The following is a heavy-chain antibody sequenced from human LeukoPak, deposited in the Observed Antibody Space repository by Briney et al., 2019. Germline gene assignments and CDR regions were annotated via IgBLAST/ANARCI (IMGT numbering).Heavy chain of an antibody. CDR1: GFTVSSNY. CDR2: IYSGGST. D-gene: IGHD5-18*01. J-gene: IGHJ4*02. CDR3: ARELRGYRLFDY. V-gene: IGHV3-53*01. Sequence: GGSLRLSCAASGFTVSSNYMSWVREAPGKGMEWVSVIYSGGSTYYADSVKGRFTISRDNSKNTLYLQMNSLRAEDTAVYYCARELRGYRLFDYWGQGTLVTVSS.